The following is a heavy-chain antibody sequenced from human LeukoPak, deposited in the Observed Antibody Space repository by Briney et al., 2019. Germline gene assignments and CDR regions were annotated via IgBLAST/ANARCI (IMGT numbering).Heavy chain of an antibody. D-gene: IGHD1-26*01. Sequence: TSETLSLTCTVSGGSISSGSYYWSWIRQPPGKGLEWIGIIYYSGSTYSNPSLKSRVTMSVDTSKNQFSLKLSSVTAADTAVYYCARVRYTGTYRGAPDYWGQGTLVTVSS. CDR2: IYYSGST. J-gene: IGHJ4*02. CDR3: ARVRYTGTYRGAPDY. CDR1: GGSISSGSYY. V-gene: IGHV4-39*07.